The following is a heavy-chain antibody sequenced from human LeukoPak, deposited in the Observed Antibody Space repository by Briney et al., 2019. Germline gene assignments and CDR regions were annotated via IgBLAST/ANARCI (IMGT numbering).Heavy chain of an antibody. CDR3: AREESRGYSYGLVY. J-gene: IGHJ4*02. D-gene: IGHD5-18*01. V-gene: IGHV4-59*01. CDR2: IYYSGST. Sequence: SETLSLTCTVSGGSISSYYWSWIRQPPGKGLEWIGYIYYSGSTNYNPSLKSRVTISVDASKNQFSLKLSSVIAADTAVYYCAREESRGYSYGLVYWGQGTLVTVSS. CDR1: GGSISSYY.